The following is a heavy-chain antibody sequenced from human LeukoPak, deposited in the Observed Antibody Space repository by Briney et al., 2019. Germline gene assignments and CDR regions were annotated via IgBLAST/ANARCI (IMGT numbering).Heavy chain of an antibody. CDR1: GYTLTELS. CDR2: FDPEDGET. V-gene: IGHV1-24*01. Sequence: ASVKVSCKVSGYTLTELSMHWVRQAPGKGLEWMGGFDPEDGETIYAQKFQGRVTMTEDTSTDTAYMELSSLRSEDTAVYYCATDYGSGNYYYYGMDVWGQGTTVTVSS. J-gene: IGHJ6*02. CDR3: ATDYGSGNYYYYGMDV. D-gene: IGHD3-10*01.